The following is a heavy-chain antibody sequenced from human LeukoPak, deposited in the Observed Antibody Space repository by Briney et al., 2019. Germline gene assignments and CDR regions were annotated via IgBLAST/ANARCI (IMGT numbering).Heavy chain of an antibody. V-gene: IGHV3-23*01. CDR3: AKGPTRVDWYFDL. CDR1: GFTFGSYA. J-gene: IGHJ2*01. CDR2: ISGSGGST. Sequence: GGSLRLSCAGSGFTFGSYAMSWVRQAPGKGLEWVSGISGSGGSTHYADSVKGRSTISRDNSKKTLYLQMNSLRAEDTAVYFCAKGPTRVDWYFDLWGRGTLVTVSS.